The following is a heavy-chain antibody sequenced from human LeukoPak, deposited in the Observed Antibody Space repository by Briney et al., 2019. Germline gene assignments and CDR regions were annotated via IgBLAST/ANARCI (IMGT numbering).Heavy chain of an antibody. D-gene: IGHD4-11*01. J-gene: IGHJ4*02. CDR2: INYSGGHK. V-gene: IGHV3-23*01. CDR3: AKDDSMTLDHFDY. CDR1: GFTFKNCA. Sequence: GGSLRLSGVASGFTFKNCAMSWVRQAPGKGLEWVSGINYSGGHKYYADSVKGRFTISRDSSKNTLSLQMNSLTTEDTAVYYCAKDDSMTLDHFDYWGQGALVTVSS.